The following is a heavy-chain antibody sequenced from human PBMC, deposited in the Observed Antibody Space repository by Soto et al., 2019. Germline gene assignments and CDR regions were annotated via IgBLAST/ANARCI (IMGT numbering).Heavy chain of an antibody. CDR2: ISYDGGNK. CDR1: GFSFSGYG. J-gene: IGHJ5*02. D-gene: IGHD1-26*01. Sequence: QVQLVESGGGVVQPGRSLRLSCAASGFSFSGYGMHWVRQAPDKGLEWVAIISYDGGNKYYAESVKGRFAISRDNSKNTIYLEMNSLRSEDRAVYYWAKTLLLYSGSNDDTWGQGTLVTVSS. V-gene: IGHV3-30*18. CDR3: AKTLLLYSGSNDDT.